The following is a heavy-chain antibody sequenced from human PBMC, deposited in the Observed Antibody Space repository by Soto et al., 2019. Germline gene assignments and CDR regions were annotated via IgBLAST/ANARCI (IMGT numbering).Heavy chain of an antibody. Sequence: SETLSLTCAVYGGSFSGYYWSWIRQPPGKGLEWIGEINHSGSTNYNPSLKSRVTISVDTSKNQFSLKLSSVTAADTAVYYCARVGYYDSSGYYAVDYWGQGTLVTVSS. CDR1: GGSFSGYY. V-gene: IGHV4-34*01. CDR3: ARVGYYDSSGYYAVDY. J-gene: IGHJ4*02. D-gene: IGHD3-22*01. CDR2: INHSGST.